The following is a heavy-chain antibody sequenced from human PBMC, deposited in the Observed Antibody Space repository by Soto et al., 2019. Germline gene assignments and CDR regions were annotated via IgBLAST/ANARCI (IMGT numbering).Heavy chain of an antibody. J-gene: IGHJ6*03. V-gene: IGHV4-39*01. CDR2: IYYSGST. CDR3: ARSDDSSLYYYYMDV. Sequence: PSETLSLTCTVSGGSIGSSSYYWGWIRQPPGKGLEWIGSIYYSGSTYYNPSLKSRVTISVDTSKNQFSLKLSSVTAADTAVYYCARSDDSSLYYYYMDVWGKGTTVTVSS. CDR1: GGSIGSSSYY. D-gene: IGHD2-21*02.